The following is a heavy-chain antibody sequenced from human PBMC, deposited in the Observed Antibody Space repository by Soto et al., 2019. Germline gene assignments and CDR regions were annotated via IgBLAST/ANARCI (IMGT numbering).Heavy chain of an antibody. V-gene: IGHV1-3*01. CDR2: INAGNGNT. J-gene: IGHJ5*02. CDR3: ARGFIAAAGSWFDP. CDR1: GYTFTSYA. Sequence: GALVKVSCKASGYTFTSYAMHWVRQAPGQRLEWMRWINAGNGNTKYSQKFQGRVTITRDTSASTAYMELSSLRSEDTAVYYCARGFIAAAGSWFDPWGQGTLVTVSS. D-gene: IGHD6-13*01.